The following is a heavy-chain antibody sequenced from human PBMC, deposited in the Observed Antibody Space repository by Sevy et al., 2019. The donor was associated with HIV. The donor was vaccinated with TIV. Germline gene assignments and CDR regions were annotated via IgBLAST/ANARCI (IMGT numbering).Heavy chain of an antibody. CDR1: GGSISSSSYY. V-gene: IGHV4-39*01. CDR2: IYYSGST. CDR3: ARLAASYYYYGMDV. J-gene: IGHJ6*02. Sequence: SETLSLTCTVSGGSISSSSYYWGWIRQPPGKGLEWIGGIYYSGSTYYNPSLKSRVTISVDTSKNQFALKLSAVTAADTAVYYCARLAASYYYYGMDVWGQGTTVTVSS. D-gene: IGHD2-15*01.